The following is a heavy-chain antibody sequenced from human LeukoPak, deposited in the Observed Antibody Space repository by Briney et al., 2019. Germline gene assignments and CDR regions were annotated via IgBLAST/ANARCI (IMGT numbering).Heavy chain of an antibody. Sequence: PGGSLRLSCSASGFTLRRYAMHGVGQAPGKGLEWVAVISYDGINKYYADSVKGRFTISRDNSKNTLYLQMNSLRLEDTAVYYCARVLGGYSYGDFWGQGTLVTVSS. CDR1: GFTLRRYA. CDR2: ISYDGINK. D-gene: IGHD5-18*01. CDR3: ARVLGGYSYGDF. V-gene: IGHV3-30-3*01. J-gene: IGHJ4*02.